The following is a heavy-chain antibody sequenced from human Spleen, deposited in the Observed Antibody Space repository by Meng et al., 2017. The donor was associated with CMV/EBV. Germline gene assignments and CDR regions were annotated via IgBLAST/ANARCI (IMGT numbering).Heavy chain of an antibody. V-gene: IGHV3-74*01. CDR3: ARTPTSGPWRVDF. J-gene: IGHJ4*02. D-gene: IGHD2-15*01. CDR2: LNSDGSST. Sequence: GGSLRLSCAASGFSFSSHWMHWVRQVPGKGLVWVSSLNSDGSSTKYAYSVKGRFAISRDNAKNTLYLQMNSLRVDDTAVYYCARTPTSGPWRVDFWGQGTLVTVSS. CDR1: GFSFSSHW.